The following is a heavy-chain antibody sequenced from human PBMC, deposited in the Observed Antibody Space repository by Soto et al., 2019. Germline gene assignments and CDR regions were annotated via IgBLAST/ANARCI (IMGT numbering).Heavy chain of an antibody. Sequence: EVQLLESGGGLLQPGGSLRLSCAASGFTFSSYAMSWVRQAPGKGPEWVSALSGSGNNTYYTNSVKGRFTISRDNSKNTLYLQMNSLRAEDTAVYYFAKGPVSNWYLNYWGQGTLVTVSS. D-gene: IGHD6-13*01. CDR3: AKGPVSNWYLNY. V-gene: IGHV3-23*01. CDR2: LSGSGNNT. CDR1: GFTFSSYA. J-gene: IGHJ4*02.